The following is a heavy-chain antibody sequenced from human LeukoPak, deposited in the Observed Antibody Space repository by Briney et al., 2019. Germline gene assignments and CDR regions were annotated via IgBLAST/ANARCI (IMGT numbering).Heavy chain of an antibody. CDR1: GFTFDDYA. CDR2: ISWDGGST. J-gene: IGHJ6*03. D-gene: IGHD3-10*01. Sequence: AGGSLRLSCAASGFTFDDYAMHWVRQAPGKGLEWVSLISWDGGSTYYADSVKGRFTISGDNSKNSLYLQMNSLRAEDTALYYCAKGGPRYYYYYYMDVWGKGTTVTVSS. V-gene: IGHV3-43D*03. CDR3: AKGGPRYYYYYYMDV.